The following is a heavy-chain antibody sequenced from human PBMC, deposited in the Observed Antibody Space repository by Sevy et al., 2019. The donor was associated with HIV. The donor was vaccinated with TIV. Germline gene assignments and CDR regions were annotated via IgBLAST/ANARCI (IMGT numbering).Heavy chain of an antibody. CDR2: IWSSSSYI. CDR1: GFTFSTYN. J-gene: IGHJ4*02. CDR3: ARDRTYGSFIDY. V-gene: IGHV3-21*01. Sequence: GGSLRLSCAASGFTFSTYNMNWVRQAPGKGLEWVSSIWSSSSYIYYADPVKGRFTISRDNAKDSLYLQMNSLKVEDTAVYYCARDRTYGSFIDYWGQGTLVTVSS. D-gene: IGHD3-10*01.